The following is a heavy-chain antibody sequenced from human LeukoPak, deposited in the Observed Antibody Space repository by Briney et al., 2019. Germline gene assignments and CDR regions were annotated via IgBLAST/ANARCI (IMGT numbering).Heavy chain of an antibody. Sequence: SETLCLTCTVSGGSISCSSYYWGWIRQPPGKGLEWIGSIYYSGSTYYNPSLKSRVTISVDTSKNQFSLKLSSVTAADTAVYYCARRITIFGVVITAHFDYWGQGTLVTVSS. V-gene: IGHV4-39*01. D-gene: IGHD3-3*01. CDR1: GGSISCSSYY. J-gene: IGHJ4*02. CDR3: ARRITIFGVVITAHFDY. CDR2: IYYSGST.